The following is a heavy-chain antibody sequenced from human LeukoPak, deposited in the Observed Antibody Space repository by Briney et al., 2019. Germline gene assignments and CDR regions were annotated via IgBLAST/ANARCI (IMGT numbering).Heavy chain of an antibody. CDR3: ARDFQVASRSKEYYYDSSGYSDY. CDR1: GYTFTSYG. CDR2: ISAYNGNT. J-gene: IGHJ4*02. Sequence: ASVKVSCKASGYTFTSYGISWVRQAPGQGLEWMGWISAYNGNTTYAQKLQGRVTMTTDTSTSTAYMELRSLRSDDTAVYYCARDFQVASRSKEYYYDSSGYSDYWGQGTLVTVSS. D-gene: IGHD3-22*01. V-gene: IGHV1-18*01.